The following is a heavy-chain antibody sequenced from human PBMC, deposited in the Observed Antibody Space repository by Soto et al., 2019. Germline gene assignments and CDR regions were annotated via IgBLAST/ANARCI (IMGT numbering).Heavy chain of an antibody. CDR1: GFTISSYS. J-gene: IGHJ2*01. V-gene: IGHV3-23*01. CDR2: ITAIGTRT. D-gene: IGHD1-1*01. Sequence: PGGSLRLSCAASGFTISSYSMGWVRQAPGKGLEWVSAITAIGTRTHYADSVKGRFIISRDNSKSTLYLQMNSLRGEDTALYYCARDRRGPDAGTWYFDLWGRGTLVTV. CDR3: ARDRRGPDAGTWYFDL.